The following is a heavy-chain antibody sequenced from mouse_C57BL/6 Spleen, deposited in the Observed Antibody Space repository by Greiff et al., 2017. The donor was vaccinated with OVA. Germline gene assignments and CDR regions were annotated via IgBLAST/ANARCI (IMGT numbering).Heavy chain of an antibody. CDR2: IDPSDSET. CDR3: ARGMVTTAY. Sequence: QVQLQQPGAELVRPGSSVKLSCKASGYTFTSYWMQWVKQRPIQGLEWIGNIDPSDSETHYNQKFKDKATLTVDKSSSTAYMQLSSLTSEDSAVYYCARGMVTTAYWGQGTLVTVSA. CDR1: GYTFTSYW. V-gene: IGHV1-52*01. J-gene: IGHJ3*01. D-gene: IGHD2-2*01.